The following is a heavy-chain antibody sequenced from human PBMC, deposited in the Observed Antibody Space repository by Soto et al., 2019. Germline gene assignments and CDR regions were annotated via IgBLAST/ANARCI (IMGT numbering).Heavy chain of an antibody. D-gene: IGHD3-10*01. CDR1: GYTFIGHY. J-gene: IGHJ4*02. CDR2: INPDNGDT. CDR3: AGSIILETGSAPFSY. V-gene: IGHV1-2*02. Sequence: QVHLVQSGAEVKKPGASVKVSCKASGYTFIGHYMHWLRQAPGQRLEWMGWINPDNGDTILAPNLHDRVTLTRDTSISTAYMEVRRLISDDTAVYFCAGSIILETGSAPFSYWGQGTLVSVSS.